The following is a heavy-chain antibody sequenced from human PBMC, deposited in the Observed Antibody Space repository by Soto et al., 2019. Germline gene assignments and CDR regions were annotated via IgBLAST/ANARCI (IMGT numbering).Heavy chain of an antibody. CDR3: AAGSGWYGPLGS. CDR2: IYYSGST. V-gene: IGHV4-59*01. Sequence: QVQLQESGPGLVKPSETLSLTCTVSGGSISSYYWSWIRQPPGKGLEWIGYIYYSGSTNYNRSLKSPATISVNTSKNCFSLKLSSVPAAETAVYYWAAGSGWYGPLGSWGQGTLVTVSS. D-gene: IGHD6-19*01. CDR1: GGSISSYY. J-gene: IGHJ5*01.